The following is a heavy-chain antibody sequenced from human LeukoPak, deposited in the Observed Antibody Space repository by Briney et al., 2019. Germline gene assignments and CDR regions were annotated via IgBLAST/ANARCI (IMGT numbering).Heavy chain of an antibody. D-gene: IGHD6-19*01. J-gene: IGHJ6*02. CDR2: INTNTGNP. CDR3: ARVPRIAVAAGYYGMDV. CDR1: GYTFTSYA. V-gene: IGHV7-4-1*02. Sequence: ASVKVSCKASGYTFTSYAMNWVRQAPGQGLEWMGRINTNTGNPTYAQGFTGRFVFSLDTSVSTAYLQISSLKAEDTAVYYCARVPRIAVAAGYYGMDVWGQGTTVTVSS.